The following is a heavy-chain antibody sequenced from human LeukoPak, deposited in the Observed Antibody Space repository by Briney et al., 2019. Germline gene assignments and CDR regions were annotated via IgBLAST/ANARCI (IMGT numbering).Heavy chain of an antibody. V-gene: IGHV1-69*04. CDR2: IIPILGMA. Sequence: GSSVKVSCKASGGTFSSYAISWVRQAPGQGLEWMGRIIPILGMANYAQKFQGRVTITADKSTSTAYMELSSLRSEDTAVYYCARSGITMVRGVIITRFDYWGQGTLVTVSS. D-gene: IGHD3-10*01. CDR3: ARSGITMVRGVIITRFDY. CDR1: GGTFSSYA. J-gene: IGHJ4*02.